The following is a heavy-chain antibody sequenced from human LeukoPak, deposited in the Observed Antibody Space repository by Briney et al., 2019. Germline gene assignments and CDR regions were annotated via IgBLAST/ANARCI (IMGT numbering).Heavy chain of an antibody. Sequence: ASVKVSCKASGFTLTSSAMQWVRQARGQRLEWIGWIVVGSGNTNYAQKFQERVTIARDMSTSTAYMELSSLRSEDTAVYYCAAPTDYFSGMDVWGQGTTVTVSS. V-gene: IGHV1-58*02. CDR1: GFTLTSSA. CDR3: AAPTDYFSGMDV. CDR2: IVVGSGNT. J-gene: IGHJ6*02.